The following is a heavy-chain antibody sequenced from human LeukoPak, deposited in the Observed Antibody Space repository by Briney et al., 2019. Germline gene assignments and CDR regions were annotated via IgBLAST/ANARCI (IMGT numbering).Heavy chain of an antibody. D-gene: IGHD1-26*01. CDR3: ARGTLLPGIDY. CDR2: INQD. J-gene: IGHJ4*02. CDR1: GFTFSSYW. V-gene: IGHV3-7*01. Sequence: PGGSLRLSCAGYGFTFSSYWMNWVRQAPGKGLEWVANINQDVVDSVKGRFTISRDNAKNSLYLQVNSLRAGDTAVYYCARGTLLPGIDYWGQGTLVTVSS.